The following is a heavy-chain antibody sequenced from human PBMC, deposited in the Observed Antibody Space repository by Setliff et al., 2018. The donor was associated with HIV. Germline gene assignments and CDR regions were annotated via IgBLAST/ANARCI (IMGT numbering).Heavy chain of an antibody. CDR3: ATSWRDGYPGDY. CDR2: ISSSGSTI. CDR1: GFTFSDYY. V-gene: IGHV3-11*04. D-gene: IGHD5-12*01. Sequence: GESLKISCAASGFTFSDYYMSWIRQAPGKGLEWVSFISSSGSTIFYADSVKGRFTISRDNAKNSLSLQMNSLRAEDTAVYYCATSWRDGYPGDYWGQGTLVTSPQ. J-gene: IGHJ4*02.